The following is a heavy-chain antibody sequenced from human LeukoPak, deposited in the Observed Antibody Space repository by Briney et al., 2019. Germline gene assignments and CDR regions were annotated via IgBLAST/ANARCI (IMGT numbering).Heavy chain of an antibody. J-gene: IGHJ4*02. CDR2: IYSGGST. V-gene: IGHV3-66*02. CDR1: GFTVSSNY. Sequence: PGGSLTLSCAASGFTVSSNYMSWVRQAPGKGLEWVSVIYSGGSTYYADSVKGRFTISRDNSKNTLYLQMNSLRAEDTAVYYCARDLMNDYWGQGTLVTVSS. CDR3: ARDLMNDY. D-gene: IGHD3-16*01.